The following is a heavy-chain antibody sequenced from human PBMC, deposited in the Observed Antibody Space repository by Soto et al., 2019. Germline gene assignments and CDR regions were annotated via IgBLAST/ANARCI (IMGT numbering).Heavy chain of an antibody. J-gene: IGHJ4*02. D-gene: IGHD5-18*01. CDR3: TKDLGYSYGYY. V-gene: IGHV3-49*04. CDR2: IGNKAYGETT. CDR1: GFTFSSDW. Sequence: SGFTFSSDWMHWVRQAPGKGLEWVGFIGNKAYGETTESAASVKGRFTISRDDSKSIAYLQMDSLKTEDTAMYYCTKDLGYSYGYYWGQGTLVNVSS.